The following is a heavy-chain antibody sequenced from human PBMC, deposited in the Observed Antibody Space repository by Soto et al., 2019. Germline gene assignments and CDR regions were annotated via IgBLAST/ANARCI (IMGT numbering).Heavy chain of an antibody. V-gene: IGHV4-59*12. J-gene: IGHJ5*02. Sequence: PSETLSLTCTVSGGSIGNYYWSWIRQPPGKGLEWIGYIFYSGSTNYNPSLRSRVTISVDTSKNQFSLKLNSVTAADTAVYYCARDYYDIGGQYLEGSSWFDPWGQGTLVTVSS. CDR1: GGSIGNYY. CDR2: IFYSGST. D-gene: IGHD3-22*01. CDR3: ARDYYDIGGQYLEGSSWFDP.